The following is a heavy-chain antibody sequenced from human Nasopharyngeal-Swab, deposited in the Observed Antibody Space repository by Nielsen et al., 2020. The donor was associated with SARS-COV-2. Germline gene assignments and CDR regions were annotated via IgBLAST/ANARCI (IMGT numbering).Heavy chain of an antibody. CDR1: GFTFSDYY. CDR3: ARVPGYSGSWYGDWYFDL. V-gene: IGHV3-11*01. D-gene: IGHD6-13*01. CDR2: ISTSTSTI. Sequence: GESLKISCAASGFTFSDYYMSWIRQAPGKGLEWVSYISTSTSTIYYADSVKGRFTISRDNAKNSLYLQMNSLRAEDTAVYYCARVPGYSGSWYGDWYFDLWGRGTLVTVSS. J-gene: IGHJ2*01.